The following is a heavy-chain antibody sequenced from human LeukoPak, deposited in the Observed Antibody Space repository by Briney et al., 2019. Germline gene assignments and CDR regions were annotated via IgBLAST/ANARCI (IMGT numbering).Heavy chain of an antibody. Sequence: ASVKVSCKASGYTFTGYFMHWVRQAPGQGLEWMGRINLNSGGTYYAQNFQGRVTMTRDTSISTAYVELSRLTSDDTAVYYCARDLSSTSKWEFDYWGQGTLVTASS. D-gene: IGHD1-26*01. J-gene: IGHJ4*02. CDR1: GYTFTGYF. V-gene: IGHV1-2*06. CDR3: ARDLSSTSKWEFDY. CDR2: INLNSGGT.